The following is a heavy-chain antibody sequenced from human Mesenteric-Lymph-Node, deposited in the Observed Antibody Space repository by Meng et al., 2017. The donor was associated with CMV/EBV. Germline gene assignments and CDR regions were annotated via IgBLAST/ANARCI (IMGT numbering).Heavy chain of an antibody. Sequence: SETLSLTCGVYGGPFNGYYWSWIRQPPGKGLEWIGEINHNGSTNYNPSLKSRVSMSIDTSKNQFSLKLSSVTAEDTAVYYCARLRIALFGVALGTYFDYWGQGTLVTVSS. CDR1: GGPFNGYY. CDR2: INHNGST. CDR3: ARLRIALFGVALGTYFDY. D-gene: IGHD3-3*01. V-gene: IGHV4-34*01. J-gene: IGHJ4*02.